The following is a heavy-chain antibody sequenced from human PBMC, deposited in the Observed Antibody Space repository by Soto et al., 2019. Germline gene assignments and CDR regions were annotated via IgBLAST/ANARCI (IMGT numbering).Heavy chain of an antibody. D-gene: IGHD1-26*01. J-gene: IGHJ4*02. Sequence: GGSLRLSCTASGFTFNNKWMHWIRQAPGKGLVWLSRIDGAAATTNYADSVKGRFTISRDNAKNIVFLHVNGLTDEDTAVYYCARGGAMGVDYWGQGTLVTVSS. CDR1: GFTFNNKW. V-gene: IGHV3-74*01. CDR3: ARGGAMGVDY. CDR2: IDGAAATT.